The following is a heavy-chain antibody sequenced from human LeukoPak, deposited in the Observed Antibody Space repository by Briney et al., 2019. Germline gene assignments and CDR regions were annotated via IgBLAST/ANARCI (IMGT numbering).Heavy chain of an antibody. CDR1: GVAFRTYL. D-gene: IGHD2-2*01. CDR3: ARGGKLEPAALAS. Sequence: GGSLRLSCVASGVAFRTYLMCWVRQGPGKGLVWLSHINPDGSTTPNADSVRGGSTLSRENAKRTLSLHINSLRVEKSALYYTARGGKLEPAALASWGQGSLVVVSS. CDR2: INPDGSTT. V-gene: IGHV3-74*01. J-gene: IGHJ5*02.